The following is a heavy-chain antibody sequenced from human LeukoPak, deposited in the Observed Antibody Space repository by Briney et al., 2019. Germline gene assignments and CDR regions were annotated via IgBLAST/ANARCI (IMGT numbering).Heavy chain of an antibody. V-gene: IGHV4-34*01. D-gene: IGHD5-18*01. Sequence: SETLSLTCAVYGGSLSGYYWSWIPQPPGKGLEWIGEINRSGSTNYNPSLKSRVTISVDTSKNQFSLKLSSVTAADTAVYYCARGYLRSGIQLWAFDYWGQGTLVTVSS. CDR3: ARGYLRSGIQLWAFDY. CDR2: INRSGST. CDR1: GGSLSGYY. J-gene: IGHJ4*02.